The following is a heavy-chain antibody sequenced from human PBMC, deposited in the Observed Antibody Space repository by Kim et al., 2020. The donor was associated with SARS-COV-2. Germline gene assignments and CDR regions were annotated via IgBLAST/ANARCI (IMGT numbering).Heavy chain of an antibody. D-gene: IGHD4-17*01. CDR3: ARDTTVVTNPFWYFDL. CDR2: INPSGGST. CDR1: GYTFTSYY. J-gene: IGHJ2*01. V-gene: IGHV1-46*01. Sequence: ASVKVSCKASGYTFTSYYMHWVRQAPVQGLEWMGIINPSGGSTSYAQKFQGRVTMTRDTSTSTVYMELSSLRSEDTAVYYCARDTTVVTNPFWYFDLWGRGTLVTVSS.